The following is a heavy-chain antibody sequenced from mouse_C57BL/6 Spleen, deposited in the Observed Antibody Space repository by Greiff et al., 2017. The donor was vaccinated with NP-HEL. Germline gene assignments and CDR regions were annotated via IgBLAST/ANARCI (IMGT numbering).Heavy chain of an antibody. J-gene: IGHJ2*01. V-gene: IGHV1-64*01. Sequence: QVQLQQPGAELVKPGASVTLSCKASGYTFTSYWMHWVKQRPGQGLEWIGMIHPNSGSTNYNEKFKSKATLTVDKSSSTAYMQLSSLTSEDSAVYYCARYDYDEGFDYWGQGTTLTVSS. CDR2: IHPNSGST. D-gene: IGHD2-4*01. CDR1: GYTFTSYW. CDR3: ARYDYDEGFDY.